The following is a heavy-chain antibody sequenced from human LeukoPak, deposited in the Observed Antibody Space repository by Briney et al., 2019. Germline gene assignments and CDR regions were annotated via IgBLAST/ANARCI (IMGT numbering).Heavy chain of an antibody. CDR3: ARFGLTSSLDY. J-gene: IGHJ4*02. V-gene: IGHV1-46*01. CDR2: INPSGGST. Sequence: GASVKVSCKASGYTFTSYYMHWVRQAPGQGLEWMGIINPSGGSTSYAQKFQGRVTMTRDMSTSTVYMELSSLKTSDTAMYYCARFGLTSSLDYWGQGTLVTVSS. CDR1: GYTFTSYY. D-gene: IGHD6-13*01.